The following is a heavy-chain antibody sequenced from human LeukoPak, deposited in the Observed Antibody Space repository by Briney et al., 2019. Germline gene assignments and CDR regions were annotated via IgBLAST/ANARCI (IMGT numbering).Heavy chain of an antibody. D-gene: IGHD4-11*01. J-gene: IGHJ6*02. CDR1: GGSFSGYY. CDR2: INHSGST. V-gene: IGHV4-34*01. CDR3: ARGRPPYSLYGMDV. Sequence: PSETLSLTCAVYGGSFSGYYWSWIRQPPGKGLEWIGEINHSGSTNYNPSLKSRVTISVDTSKNQFSLKLSSVTAADTAVYYCARGRPPYSLYGMDVWGQGTTVTVSS.